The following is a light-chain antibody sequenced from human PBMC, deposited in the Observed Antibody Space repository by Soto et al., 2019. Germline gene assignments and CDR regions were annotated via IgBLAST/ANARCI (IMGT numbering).Light chain of an antibody. Sequence: DIVMTQSPLSLPVTPGEPASISCRASQSLLHSNGYNDLDWYLQKPGQSPQLLIYLGSNRASGVPDRLSGSGSGTDFTLKISRVEAEDVGIYYCMQALQTSPTFGQGTKVEIK. CDR2: LGS. CDR1: QSLLHSNGYND. J-gene: IGKJ1*01. V-gene: IGKV2-28*01. CDR3: MQALQTSPT.